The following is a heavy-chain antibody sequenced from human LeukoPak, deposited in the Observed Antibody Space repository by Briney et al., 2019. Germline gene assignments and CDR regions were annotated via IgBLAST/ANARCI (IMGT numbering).Heavy chain of an antibody. Sequence: ASVKVSCKASGYTFTSYYMHWVRQAPGQGLEWMGIINPNSGGTNYAQKFQGRVTMTRDTSISTAYMELSRLRSDDTAVYYCAREGTRQWEQVDYWGQGTLVTVSS. CDR1: GYTFTSYY. CDR2: INPNSGGT. J-gene: IGHJ4*02. D-gene: IGHD1-26*01. CDR3: AREGTRQWEQVDY. V-gene: IGHV1-2*02.